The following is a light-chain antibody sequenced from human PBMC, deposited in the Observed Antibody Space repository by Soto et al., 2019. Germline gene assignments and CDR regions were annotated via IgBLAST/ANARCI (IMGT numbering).Light chain of an antibody. V-gene: IGLV2-14*01. J-gene: IGLJ1*01. CDR2: EVS. CDR1: SRYVGNYKY. CDR3: FSYTRSGTYV. Sequence: QSLLAQAPSVSGAPGQSITISCTGTSRYVGNYKYVSWYQQHPGKAPKLMIYEVSNRPSGVSNRFSGSKSCNTASLTISGLQAEDETDYYCFSYTRSGTYVFGTGTKVTV.